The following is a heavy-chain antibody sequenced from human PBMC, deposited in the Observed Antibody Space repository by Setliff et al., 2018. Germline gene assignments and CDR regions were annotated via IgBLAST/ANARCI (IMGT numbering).Heavy chain of an antibody. CDR1: DDSFYSDYYF. Sequence: SETLSLTCSVSDDSFYSDYYFWGWIRQPPGKGLEWIATISSSGATNYNSSLKSRVTLSRDVAKRQFALNLRSVTAVDTAVYYCAREGRWDYNYPIYWGQGIRVTAPQ. CDR3: AREGRWDYNYPIY. CDR2: ISSSGAT. D-gene: IGHD5-12*01. V-gene: IGHV4-39*01. J-gene: IGHJ4*02.